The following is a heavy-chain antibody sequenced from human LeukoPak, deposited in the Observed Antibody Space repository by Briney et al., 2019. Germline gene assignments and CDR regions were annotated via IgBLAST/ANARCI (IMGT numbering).Heavy chain of an antibody. CDR3: AKDSIAAAGPSFDY. CDR2: ISGSGGST. Sequence: GGSLRLSCAASGFTFSSYAMSWVRQAPGKGLEWVSAISGSGGSTYYADSVKGRFTISRDNSKNSLYLQMNSLRTEDTALYYCAKDSIAAAGPSFDYWGQGTLVTVSS. V-gene: IGHV3-23*01. CDR1: GFTFSSYA. J-gene: IGHJ4*02. D-gene: IGHD6-13*01.